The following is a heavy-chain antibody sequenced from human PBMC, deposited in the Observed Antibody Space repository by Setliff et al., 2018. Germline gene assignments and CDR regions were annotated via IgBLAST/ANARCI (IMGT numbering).Heavy chain of an antibody. V-gene: IGHV4-34*01. J-gene: IGHJ4*01. CDR2: VSHSGST. CDR3: ARERYFDWFFED. D-gene: IGHD3-9*01. Sequence: SETLSLTCAVYGGSFSNYYWSWIRQPPGKGLEWLGEVSHSGSTNYNPSLKSRVTMSVDTSKNQFSLKLGSVTAADTAVYYCARERYFDWFFEDWGHGTLVTVSS. CDR1: GGSFSNYY.